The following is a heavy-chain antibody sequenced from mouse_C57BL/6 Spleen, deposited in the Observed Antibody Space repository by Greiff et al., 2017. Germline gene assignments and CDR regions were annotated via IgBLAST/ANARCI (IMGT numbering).Heavy chain of an antibody. CDR3: ARDREAYSNYGGSDFDY. CDR2: IYPRSGNP. V-gene: IGHV1-81*01. D-gene: IGHD2-5*01. CDR1: GYAFSSSW. Sequence: QVQLQQPGPELVTPGASVKISCQASGYAFSSSWMNWVKQRTGPGLEWIGEIYPRSGNPYSNEKFKGKATLTADKSSSTAYMELRRLPSEDSAVYFWARDREAYSNYGGSDFDYWGQGTTLTVAS. J-gene: IGHJ2*01.